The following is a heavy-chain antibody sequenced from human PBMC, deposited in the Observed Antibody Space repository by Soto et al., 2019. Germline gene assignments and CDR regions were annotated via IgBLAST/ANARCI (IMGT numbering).Heavy chain of an antibody. CDR1: GYTFTSYA. CDR2: INAGNGNT. J-gene: IGHJ4*02. V-gene: IGHV1-3*01. D-gene: IGHD2-21*02. Sequence: QVQLVQSGAEVKKPGASVKVSCKASGYTFTSYAMHWVRQAPGQRLEWMGWINAGNGNTKYSQKFQGRVTITRDTSASTAYMELSSLRSEDTAVYYCAREFPPCGGDCYPNYYFDYWGQGTLVTVSS. CDR3: AREFPPCGGDCYPNYYFDY.